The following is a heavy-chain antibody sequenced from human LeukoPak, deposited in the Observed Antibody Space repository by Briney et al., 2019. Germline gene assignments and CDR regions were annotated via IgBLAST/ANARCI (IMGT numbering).Heavy chain of an antibody. CDR2: ISSGSSAI. Sequence: GGSLRLSCEASGFTFTTYSMTWVRQAPGKGLEWVSIISSGSSAIFSADALKGRFTISRDDAKNLLYLDMNSLRAEDAAVYYCARGHTAVTRHFDFWGQGTLVTVSS. CDR1: GFTFTTYS. V-gene: IGHV3-21*01. J-gene: IGHJ4*02. D-gene: IGHD4-17*01. CDR3: ARGHTAVTRHFDF.